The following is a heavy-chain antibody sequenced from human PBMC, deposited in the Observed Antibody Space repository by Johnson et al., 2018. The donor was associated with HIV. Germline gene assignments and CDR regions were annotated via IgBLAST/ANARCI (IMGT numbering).Heavy chain of an antibody. V-gene: IGHV3-30*04. J-gene: IGHJ3*02. CDR2: ISYDGSNK. Sequence: QVQLVESEGGLVQPGGSLRLSCAASGFTFSSYAMHWVRQAPGKGLEWVAVISYDGSNKYYADSVKGRFTISRDNSKNTLYLQMNSLRAEDTAVYYCAREGGSWYGDAFDIWGQGTSVTVSS. D-gene: IGHD6-13*01. CDR3: AREGGSWYGDAFDI. CDR1: GFTFSSYA.